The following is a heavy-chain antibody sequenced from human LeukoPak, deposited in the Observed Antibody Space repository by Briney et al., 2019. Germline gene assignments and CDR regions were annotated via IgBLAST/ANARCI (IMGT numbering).Heavy chain of an antibody. D-gene: IGHD3-3*01. CDR1: GYSISSGYY. V-gene: IGHV4-38-2*02. Sequence: SETLSLTCTVSGYSISSGYYWGWIRQPPGKGLEWIGSIYHSGSTYYNPSLKNRVTISVDTSKNQFSLKLSSVTAADTAVYYCASCTIFGVVIQNWGQGTLVTVSS. J-gene: IGHJ4*02. CDR3: ASCTIFGVVIQN. CDR2: IYHSGST.